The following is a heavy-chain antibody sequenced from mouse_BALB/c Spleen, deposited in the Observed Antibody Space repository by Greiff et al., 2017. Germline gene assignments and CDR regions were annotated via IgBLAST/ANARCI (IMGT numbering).Heavy chain of an antibody. Sequence: QVQLQQSGPDLVAPSQSLSITCTVSGFSLTSYGVHWVRQPPGKGLEWLVVIWSDGSTTYNSALKSRLSISKDNSKSQVFLKMNSLQTDDTAMYYCARHVGYGGAMDYWGQGTSVTVSS. CDR2: IWSDGST. CDR1: GFSLTSYG. CDR3: ARHVGYGGAMDY. J-gene: IGHJ4*01. V-gene: IGHV2-6-2*01. D-gene: IGHD2-14*01.